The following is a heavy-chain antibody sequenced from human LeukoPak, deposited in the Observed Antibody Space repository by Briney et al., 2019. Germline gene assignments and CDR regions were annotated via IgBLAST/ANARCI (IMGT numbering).Heavy chain of an antibody. CDR2: IRETKTYI. D-gene: IGHD3-22*01. CDR3: ARGIDYDSSTFYYTGVPYYFDH. V-gene: IGHV3-21*01. J-gene: IGHJ4*02. CDR1: GFPFNDYN. Sequence: SGGSLRLSCGASGFPFNDYNMAWVRQAPGQGLEGVSSIRETKTYIIYADSVRGRFTVSRDSATNSLYLQMNSLRADDTAVYYCARGIDYDSSTFYYTGVPYYFDHWGQGTLVTVSS.